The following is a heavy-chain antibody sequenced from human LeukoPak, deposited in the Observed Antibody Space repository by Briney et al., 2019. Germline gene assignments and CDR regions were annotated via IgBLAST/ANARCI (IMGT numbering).Heavy chain of an antibody. V-gene: IGHV1-18*01. J-gene: IGHJ4*02. D-gene: IGHD1-1*01. CDR1: GYSFTNYD. Sequence: ASVKVSCKTSGYSFTNYDVTWVRQAPGQGLEWMGWISANNGNTDYAQKLKGRVTMTTDTSTSTAYMELRSLRSDDTAMYCCARFASSTYVTQTGPPDYWGQGTLVTVSS. CDR2: ISANNGNT. CDR3: ARFASSTYVTQTGPPDY.